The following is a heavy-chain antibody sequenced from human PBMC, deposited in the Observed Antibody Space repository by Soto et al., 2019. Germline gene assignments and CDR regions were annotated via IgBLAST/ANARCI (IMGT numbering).Heavy chain of an antibody. CDR2: ISAHNGNT. D-gene: IGHD1-1*01. Sequence: QVHLVQSGAEVKKPGASVKVSCKGSGYAFTTYGITWVRQAPGQGLEWMGWISAHNGNTNYAQKLQGRVTVTRDTSTNTAYMELRSLRSDDTAVDYCARGRYGDYWGQGALVTVSS. J-gene: IGHJ4*02. CDR3: ARGRYGDY. CDR1: GYAFTTYG. V-gene: IGHV1-18*01.